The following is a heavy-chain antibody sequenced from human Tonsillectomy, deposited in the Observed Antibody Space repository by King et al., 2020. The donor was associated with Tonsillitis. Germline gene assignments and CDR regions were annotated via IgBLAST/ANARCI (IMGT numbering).Heavy chain of an antibody. CDR1: GFTFSSYG. CDR3: AKDRFGYCSVGTCYSCHGWHV. J-gene: IGHJ6*02. Sequence: VQLVQSGGGVVQPGRSLRLSCAASGFTFSSYGMHWVRQAPGKGLEWVAIISYDGSNKYYADSVKGRFTISRDNSKNTLYLQMNSLRAEDTAVDYCAKDRFGYCSVGTCYSCHGWHVGRQGPTVTVSS. D-gene: IGHD2-15*01. V-gene: IGHV3-30*18. CDR2: ISYDGSNK.